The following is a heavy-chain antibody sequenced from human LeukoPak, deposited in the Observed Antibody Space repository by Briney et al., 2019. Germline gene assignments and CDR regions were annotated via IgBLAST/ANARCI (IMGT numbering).Heavy chain of an antibody. CDR2: VSSGSSTI. CDR1: GFTFSDYY. J-gene: IGHJ4*02. D-gene: IGHD6-19*01. CDR3: AKDDIAVTGTPKE. V-gene: IGHV3-11*01. Sequence: GGSLRLSCAASGFTFSDYYMSWIRQAPGKALEWVSYVSSGSSTIYYADSVKGRFTISGDNSKNFLYLQMNSLRVEDTALYYCAKDDIAVTGTPKEWGQGTLVTVSS.